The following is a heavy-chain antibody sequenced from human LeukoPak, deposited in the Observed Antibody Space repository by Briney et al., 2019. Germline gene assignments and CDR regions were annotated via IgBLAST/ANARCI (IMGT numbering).Heavy chain of an antibody. CDR1: GGSISSYY. Sequence: PSETLSLTCTVSGGSISSYYWSWIRQPPGKGLEWIGYIYYSGSTNYNPSLKSRVTISVDTSKNQFSLKLSSVTAADTAVYYCARVPYGDYYFDYWGQGTLVTVSP. CDR3: ARVPYGDYYFDY. D-gene: IGHD4-17*01. CDR2: IYYSGST. J-gene: IGHJ4*02. V-gene: IGHV4-59*01.